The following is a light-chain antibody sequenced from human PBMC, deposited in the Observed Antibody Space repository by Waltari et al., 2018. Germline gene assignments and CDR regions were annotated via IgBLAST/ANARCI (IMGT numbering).Light chain of an antibody. V-gene: IGKV3-20*01. Sequence: EIVLTQSPGTLSLSPGQSATLSCRASQGVTSSYLAWYQQKPGQAPRLLIYGASSRATGIPDRFSGSGSGTDFTLTISRLEPEDFAVYYCQQYGSSLSITFGQGTRLEIK. CDR2: GAS. J-gene: IGKJ5*01. CDR1: QGVTSSY. CDR3: QQYGSSLSIT.